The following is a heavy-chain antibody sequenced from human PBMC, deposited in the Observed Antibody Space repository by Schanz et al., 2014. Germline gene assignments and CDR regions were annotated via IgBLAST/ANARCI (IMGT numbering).Heavy chain of an antibody. V-gene: IGHV3-48*04. CDR2: VNTGSNYI. D-gene: IGHD3-10*01. J-gene: IGHJ2*01. CDR1: GFTFSSYA. Sequence: EVQLLESGGGLVQPGGSLRLSCAASGFTFSSYAMSWIRQAPGKGLEWISFVNTGSNYINYADSVKGRFTISRDNTKSSLCLQLNSLRVDDTTVYYCARNRESGGQNWYFDLWGRCTLVTVSS. CDR3: ARNRESGGQNWYFDL.